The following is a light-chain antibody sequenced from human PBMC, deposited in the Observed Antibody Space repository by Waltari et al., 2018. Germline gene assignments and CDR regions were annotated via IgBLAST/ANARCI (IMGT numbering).Light chain of an antibody. CDR3: QCYDTMNVI. V-gene: IGLV6-57*01. CDR1: SGSISNNY. CDR2: ADN. Sequence: KFMLTQPHSVSESPGKTVTISCTRSSGSISNNYVQWYQQRPGSSPTTVIYADNRRPSGVPVRFSGTIDISSNSASLTISGLTTEYESDYYCQCYDTMNVIFGGGTKLSVL. J-gene: IGLJ2*01.